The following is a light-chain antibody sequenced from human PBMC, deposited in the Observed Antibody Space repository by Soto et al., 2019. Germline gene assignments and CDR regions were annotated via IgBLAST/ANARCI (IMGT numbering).Light chain of an antibody. CDR2: GAS. CDR1: QSVRSN. Sequence: EVVMTQSPATLSVSPGERVTLSCRASQSVRSNLAWYQQKPGQSPRLLIYGASTRATGIPARFSGSGSGTEFTLTISSLQSEDFAIYYCQQRSNWPWTFGQGTKVDIK. J-gene: IGKJ1*01. V-gene: IGKV3-15*01. CDR3: QQRSNWPWT.